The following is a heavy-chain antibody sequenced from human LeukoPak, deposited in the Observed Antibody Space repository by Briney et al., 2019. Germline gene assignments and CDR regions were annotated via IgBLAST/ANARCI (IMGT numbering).Heavy chain of an antibody. Sequence: SGTLSLTCSVSGGSIISYYWTWIRQPPGKGLEWIGYVYDTDTTNYNPSLQSRVTISLDTSNYQFSLTLTSITAADTAVYFCARDLGMADFDYWGQGTLVTVSS. V-gene: IGHV4-59*01. J-gene: IGHJ4*02. CDR1: GGSIISYY. D-gene: IGHD6-13*01. CDR2: VYDTDTT. CDR3: ARDLGMADFDY.